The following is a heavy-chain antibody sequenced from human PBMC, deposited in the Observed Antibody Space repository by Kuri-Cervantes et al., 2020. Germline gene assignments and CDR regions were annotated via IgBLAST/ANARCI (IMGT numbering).Heavy chain of an antibody. V-gene: IGHV1-18*01. D-gene: IGHD2-2*01. Sequence: ALVKVSCKASGYTFTSYGISWVRQAPGQGLEWMGWISAYNGNTNYAQKLQGRVTMTTDTSTSTAYMELSSLRSEDTAVYYCARSTPQYCSSTSCYFWFDPWGQGTLVTVSS. CDR3: ARSTPQYCSSTSCYFWFDP. CDR1: GYTFTSYG. J-gene: IGHJ5*02. CDR2: ISAYNGNT.